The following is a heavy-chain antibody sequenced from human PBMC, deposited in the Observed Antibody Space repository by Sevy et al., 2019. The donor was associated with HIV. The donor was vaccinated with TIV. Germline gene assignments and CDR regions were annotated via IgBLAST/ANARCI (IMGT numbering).Heavy chain of an antibody. V-gene: IGHV3-23*01. Sequence: GESLKISCAASGFTFSSYAMSWVRQAPGKGLEWVSAISGSGGSTYYADSVKGRFTISRDNSKNTLYLQMNSLRAEDTAVYYCAKGAVVPTYYFDYWGQGTLVTVSS. CDR3: AKGAVVPTYYFDY. J-gene: IGHJ4*02. D-gene: IGHD2-15*01. CDR2: ISGSGGST. CDR1: GFTFSSYA.